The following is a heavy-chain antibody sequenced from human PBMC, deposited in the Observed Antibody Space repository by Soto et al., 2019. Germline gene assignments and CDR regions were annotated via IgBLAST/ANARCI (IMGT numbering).Heavy chain of an antibody. CDR2: IKSKTDGGTT. Sequence: EVQLVESGGGLVKPGGSLRLSCAASGFTFSNAWMSWVRQAPGKGLEWVGRIKSKTDGGTTDYAAPVKGRFTISRDDSKNTLYLQMNSLKTEDTAVYYCTPSRGVTLGMDVWGQGTTVTVSS. J-gene: IGHJ6*02. CDR1: GFTFSNAW. V-gene: IGHV3-15*01. D-gene: IGHD3-10*01. CDR3: TPSRGVTLGMDV.